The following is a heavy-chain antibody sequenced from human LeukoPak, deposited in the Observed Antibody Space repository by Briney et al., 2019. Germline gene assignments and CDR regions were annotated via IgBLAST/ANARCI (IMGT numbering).Heavy chain of an antibody. CDR1: GGSISSSSYY. V-gene: IGHV4-39*07. Sequence: SETLSLTCTVSGGSISSSSYYWGWIRQPPGKGLEWIGSIYYSGSTYYNPSLKSRVTISVDTSKNQFSLKLSSVTAADTAVYYCARARGDIVLMVYAYADYFDYWGQGTLVTVSS. D-gene: IGHD2-8*01. CDR2: IYYSGST. CDR3: ARARGDIVLMVYAYADYFDY. J-gene: IGHJ4*02.